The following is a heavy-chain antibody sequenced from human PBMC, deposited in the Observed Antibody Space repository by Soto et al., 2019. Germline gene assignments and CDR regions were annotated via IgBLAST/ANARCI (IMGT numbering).Heavy chain of an antibody. V-gene: IGHV4-34*01. CDR3: APAAGNLNFY. CDR2: INHSGST. Sequence: QVQLQQWGAGLLKPSETLSLTCAVYGGSFSGYYWSWIRQPPGKGLEWIGEINHSGSTNYNPSLKSRVTISVDTSKNQFSLKLSSVTAADTAVYYCAPAAGNLNFYWGQGTLVTVSS. CDR1: GGSFSGYY. D-gene: IGHD6-13*01. J-gene: IGHJ4*02.